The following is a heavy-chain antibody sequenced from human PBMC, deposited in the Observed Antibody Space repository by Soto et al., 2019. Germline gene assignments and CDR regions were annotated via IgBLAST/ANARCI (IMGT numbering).Heavy chain of an antibody. D-gene: IGHD6-6*01. CDR3: AKGPEQLVHGVFDY. CDR1: GFTLGTYV. CDR2: IDSGGGGT. Sequence: EVQLLESGGGLVQPGGSLRLSCAASGFTLGTYVMSWVRQAPGKGLEWVSGIDSGGGGTYYADSVKGRFTISRDNSKNTLSLKMTGLRAEDTAVFSWAKGPEQLVHGVFDYGGQGPLVNVPS. V-gene: IGHV3-23*01. J-gene: IGHJ4*02.